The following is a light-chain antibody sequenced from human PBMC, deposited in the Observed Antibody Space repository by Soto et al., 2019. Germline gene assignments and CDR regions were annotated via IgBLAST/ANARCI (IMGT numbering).Light chain of an antibody. V-gene: IGLV3-21*04. CDR1: NIGTKS. Sequence: SYVLTQPPSVSVAPGETARISCGADNIGTKSVHWYQQKPHQAPVLVIYYDTDRPSGIPERFSGSNSGNTATLTISRVEAGDEADYYCQVWDRSRDCAVFGGGTQLTVL. CDR3: QVWDRSRDCAV. J-gene: IGLJ7*01. CDR2: YDT.